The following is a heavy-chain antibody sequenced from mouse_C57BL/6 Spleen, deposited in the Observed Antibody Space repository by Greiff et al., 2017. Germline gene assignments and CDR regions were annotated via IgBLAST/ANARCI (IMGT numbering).Heavy chain of an antibody. J-gene: IGHJ2*01. V-gene: IGHV1-50*01. CDR2: IDPSDSYT. CDR3: ARAGTRVFDY. CDR1: GYTFTSYW. D-gene: IGHD3-3*01. Sequence: VQLQQPGAELVKPGASVKLSCKASGYTFTSYWMQWVKQRPGQGLEWIGEIDPSDSYTNYKHKFKGKGTLTVDTSSSTAYVQLSSLTSEDAAVYDCARAGTRVFDYWGQGTTLTVSS.